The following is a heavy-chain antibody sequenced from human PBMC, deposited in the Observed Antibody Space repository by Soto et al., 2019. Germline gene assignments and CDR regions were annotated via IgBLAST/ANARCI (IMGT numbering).Heavy chain of an antibody. CDR3: ARGDEDWNYGDY. CDR1: GYTFTSYD. CDR2: MNPNSGNT. J-gene: IGHJ4*02. Sequence: ASVKVSCKASGYTFTSYDINWVRQATGQGLEWMGWMNPNSGNTGYAQKFQGRVTMTRNTSISTAYMELSSLRSEDTAVYYCARGDEDWNYGDYWGQGTLVTVSS. D-gene: IGHD1-7*01. V-gene: IGHV1-8*01.